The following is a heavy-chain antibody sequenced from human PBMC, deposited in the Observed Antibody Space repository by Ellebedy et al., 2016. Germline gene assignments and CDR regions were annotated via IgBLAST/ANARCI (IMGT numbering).Heavy chain of an antibody. V-gene: IGHV3-30-3*01. CDR2: ISHDGSRT. J-gene: IGHJ4*02. Sequence: GESLKISXVASGFTFSTYDMHWVRQAPGKWLEWVALISHDGSRTYYAESVKGRFTISRDNSKTALYLRMNSLRVDDTAVYYCARDRPYFDSSVSHPALDYWGQGTLVTVSP. D-gene: IGHD3-9*01. CDR3: ARDRPYFDSSVSHPALDY. CDR1: GFTFSTYD.